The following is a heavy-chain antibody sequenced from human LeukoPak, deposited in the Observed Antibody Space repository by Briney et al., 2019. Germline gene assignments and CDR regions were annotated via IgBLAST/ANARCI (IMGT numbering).Heavy chain of an antibody. D-gene: IGHD2-15*01. Sequence: PGESLRLSCAASGFTFSSYAMSWVRQAPGKGLEWVSGFSGSGGSTYYADSVKGRFTISRDNSKKTLYLQMNSLTAEDTAVYYCAKDSCSGGSCYEDYGGRGTLDTV. J-gene: IGHJ4*02. CDR1: GFTFSSYA. CDR3: AKDSCSGGSCYEDY. CDR2: FSGSGGST. V-gene: IGHV3-23*01.